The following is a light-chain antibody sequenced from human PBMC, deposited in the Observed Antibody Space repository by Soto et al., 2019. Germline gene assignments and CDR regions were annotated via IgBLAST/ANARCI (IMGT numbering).Light chain of an antibody. J-gene: IGKJ2*01. Sequence: EVVMTQSPLSLPVTLGQPASISCRSSQSLLYSNGNTYLHWYQLRPGQSPRRLNYTVYNRDSVVPDRISGSGSGNYFPLKSSRVEDEDVGDYCCKQGTHTFTFGQGTKLEIK. V-gene: IGKV2-30*01. CDR3: KQGTHTFT. CDR1: QSLLYSNGNTY. CDR2: TVY.